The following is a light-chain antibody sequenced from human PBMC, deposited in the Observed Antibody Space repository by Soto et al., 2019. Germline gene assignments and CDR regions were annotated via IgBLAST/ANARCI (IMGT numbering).Light chain of an antibody. CDR1: QPITTSS. V-gene: IGKV3-20*01. CDR3: PQYGTPPLT. J-gene: IGKJ4*01. CDR2: GTS. Sequence: EIVLTQSPGTLSLSPGERGTLSCRAGQPITTSSLAWYQQRPGQAPRRLIFGTSTRASGAPDRFSGSGSGTVSTLTITRPGPEDFELYYCPQYGTPPLTYGGGTRVQIK.